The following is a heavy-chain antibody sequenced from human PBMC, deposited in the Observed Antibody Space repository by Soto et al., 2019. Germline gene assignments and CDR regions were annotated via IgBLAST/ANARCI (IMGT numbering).Heavy chain of an antibody. V-gene: IGHV3-7*01. D-gene: IGHD2-15*01. J-gene: IGHJ3*02. CDR1: GFTFSSYW. CDR3: ARENVVAVAATRGAFDI. Sequence: PGGSLRLSCAASGFTFSSYWMSWVRQAPGKGLEWVANIKQDSSEKYYVDSVKGRFTISRDNAKNSLYLQMNSLRAEDTAVYYCARENVVAVAATRGAFDIWGQGTMATVSS. CDR2: IKQDSSEK.